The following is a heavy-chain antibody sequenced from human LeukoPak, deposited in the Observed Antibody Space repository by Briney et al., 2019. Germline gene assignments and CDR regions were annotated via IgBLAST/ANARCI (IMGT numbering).Heavy chain of an antibody. CDR2: INPNSGGT. V-gene: IGHV1-2*02. CDR1: GYTLTVYC. CDR3: AREGQDAFDI. J-gene: IGHJ3*02. Sequence: ASVKVSCKSAGYTLTVYCMHWMRQAPGQGLEWMGWINPNSGGTNYAQKFQGRVTMTRDTSISTAYMELSRLRSDDTAVYYCAREGQDAFDIWGQGTMVTVSS.